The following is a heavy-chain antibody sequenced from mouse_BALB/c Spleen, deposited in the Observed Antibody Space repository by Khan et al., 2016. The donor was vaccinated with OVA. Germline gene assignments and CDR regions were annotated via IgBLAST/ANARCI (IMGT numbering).Heavy chain of an antibody. J-gene: IGHJ4*01. CDR2: ISSGGSYT. CDR3: ARQPGYYEGSAMDY. V-gene: IGHV5-6*01. D-gene: IGHD2-3*01. Sequence: EVQVVESGGDLVKPGGSLKLSCAASGFTFSSYGLSWVRQTPDKRLEWVATISSGGSYTYYPDNLKGRFTISRDNAKNTLYLQMSSLKSEDTAMYYCARQPGYYEGSAMDYWGQGTSGTVSS. CDR1: GFTFSSYG.